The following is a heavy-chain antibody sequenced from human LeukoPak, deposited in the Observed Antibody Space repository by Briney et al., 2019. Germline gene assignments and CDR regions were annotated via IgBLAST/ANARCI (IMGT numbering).Heavy chain of an antibody. D-gene: IGHD2-21*02. V-gene: IGHV3-11*04. J-gene: IGHJ5*02. Sequence: GGSLRLSCAASGFIFSDYYMSWIRQAPGKGLEWVSYISSSGSTIYNADSVKGRFTISRDNAKNSLYLQMNSLRAEDTAVYYCXRGRGLTXXGNGGWFDPWGQGTLVTVSS. CDR3: XRGRGLTXXGNGGWFDP. CDR2: ISSSGSTI. CDR1: GFIFSDYY.